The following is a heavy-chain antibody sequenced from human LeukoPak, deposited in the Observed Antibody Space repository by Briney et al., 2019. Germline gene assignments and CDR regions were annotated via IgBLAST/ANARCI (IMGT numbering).Heavy chain of an antibody. J-gene: IGHJ4*02. CDR2: ISSSGSTI. V-gene: IGHV3-11*04. D-gene: IGHD1-7*01. CDR3: AKDYVPTAGTTFDY. Sequence: GGSLRLSCAASGFTFSDYYMSWIRQAPGKGLEWVSYISSSGSTIYYADSVKGRFTISRDNSKNTLYLQMNSLRAEDTAVYYCAKDYVPTAGTTFDYWGQGTLVTVSS. CDR1: GFTFSDYY.